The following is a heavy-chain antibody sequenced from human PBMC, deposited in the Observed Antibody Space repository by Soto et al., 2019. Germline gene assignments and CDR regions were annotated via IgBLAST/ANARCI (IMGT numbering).Heavy chain of an antibody. V-gene: IGHV1-3*01. CDR2: INAGSGSA. Sequence: GASVKVSCKASGYSFTNSAIHWLRQAPGQRLEWMGWINAGSGSAKYSQKFQGRVTITRDTSASTAYMELSSLRSEDTAVYYCAGVGYSSSWYWRWFDPWGQGTLVTVS. J-gene: IGHJ5*02. D-gene: IGHD6-13*01. CDR1: GYSFTNSA. CDR3: AGVGYSSSWYWRWFDP.